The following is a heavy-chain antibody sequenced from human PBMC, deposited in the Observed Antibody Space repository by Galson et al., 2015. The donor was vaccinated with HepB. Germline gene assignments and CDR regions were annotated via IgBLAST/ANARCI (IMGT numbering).Heavy chain of an antibody. CDR1: GYTFTGYD. CDR2: IDPNSGAT. J-gene: IGHJ3*02. Sequence: SVKVSCKASGYTFTGYDIHWVRQAPGQGLEWMGRIDPNSGATNYAQKFQVWVSMTRDTSINTAYMEVTRLRSDDTAVYYFAREESGYYDTFDIWGQGTMVTVSS. CDR3: AREESGYYDTFDI. D-gene: IGHD3-9*01. V-gene: IGHV1-2*04.